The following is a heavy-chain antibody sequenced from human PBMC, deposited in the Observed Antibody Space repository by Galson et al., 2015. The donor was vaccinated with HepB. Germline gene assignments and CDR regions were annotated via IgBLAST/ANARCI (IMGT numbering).Heavy chain of an antibody. CDR1: GFTFSSYA. CDR2: ISGSGGST. D-gene: IGHD2-2*01. J-gene: IGHJ4*02. CDR3: AKLGIVVVTAARYFDY. Sequence: SLRLSCAASGFTFSSYAMSWVRQAPGKGLEWVSAISGSGGSTYYADSVKGRFTISRDNSKNTLYLQMNSLRAEDTAVYYCAKLGIVVVTAARYFDYWGQGTLVTVSS. V-gene: IGHV3-23*01.